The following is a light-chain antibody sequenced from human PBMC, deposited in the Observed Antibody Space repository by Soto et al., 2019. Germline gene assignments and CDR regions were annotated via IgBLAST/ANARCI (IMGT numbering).Light chain of an antibody. CDR1: NSDVGLYDF. J-gene: IGLJ1*01. Sequence: QSALTQPASVSGTPGQSITISCTGSNSDVGLYDFVSWYQHHPGRAPKLIVSEVSHRPSGISNRFSGSKSGNTASLTISGLQSEDEADYYCISYTSDDVRYVFGTGPKVTVL. CDR3: ISYTSDDVRYV. V-gene: IGLV2-14*01. CDR2: EVS.